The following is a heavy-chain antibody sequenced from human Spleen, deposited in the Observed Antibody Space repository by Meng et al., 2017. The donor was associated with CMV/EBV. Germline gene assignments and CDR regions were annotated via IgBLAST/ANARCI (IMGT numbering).Heavy chain of an antibody. CDR2: MSYSGST. CDR3: AHGDYVDY. D-gene: IGHD4-17*01. Sequence: SETLSLTCSVSGDSISSDSYYWGWIRQPPGKGLEWIGSMSYSGSTFYMPSLKSRVTISVDTSKNQFSLKLSSVTAADTAVYYCAHGDYVDYWGQGTTVTVSS. CDR1: GDSISSDSYY. J-gene: IGHJ4*03. V-gene: IGHV4-39*01.